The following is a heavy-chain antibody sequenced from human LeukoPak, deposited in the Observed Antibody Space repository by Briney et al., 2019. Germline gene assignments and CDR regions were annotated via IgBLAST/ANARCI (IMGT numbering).Heavy chain of an antibody. CDR3: ARDRNYYGSGSYYGPYYYYYMDV. Sequence: ASVKVSCKASGYTFTGYYMHWVRQAPGQGLEWMGWINPNSGGTNYAQKLQGRVTMTRDTSISTAYMELSRLRSDDTAVYYCARDRNYYGSGSYYGPYYYYYMDVWGKGTTVTVSS. CDR2: INPNSGGT. D-gene: IGHD3-10*01. CDR1: GYTFTGYY. J-gene: IGHJ6*03. V-gene: IGHV1-2*02.